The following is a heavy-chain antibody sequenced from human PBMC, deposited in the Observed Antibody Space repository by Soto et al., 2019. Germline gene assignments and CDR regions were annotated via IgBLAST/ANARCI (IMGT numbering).Heavy chain of an antibody. CDR2: TTYDGGIK. V-gene: IGHV3-30*03. D-gene: IGHD1-1*01. J-gene: IGHJ6*02. CDR1: GFSFSSYG. CDR3: AGALENPCIDYGLNI. Sequence: QGQLVESGGGVVQPGRSLRLSCAASGFSFSSYGMEWVRLAPGKGLEWVAATTYDGGIKHYVDSVKGRFITSRDNSTNTPYLQMNSLRGEDTATYYCAGALENPCIDYGLNIWGQGTTVTVSS.